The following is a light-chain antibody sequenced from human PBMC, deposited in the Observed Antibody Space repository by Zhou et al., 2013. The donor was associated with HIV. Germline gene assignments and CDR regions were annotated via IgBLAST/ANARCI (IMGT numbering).Light chain of an antibody. Sequence: EIVLTQSPGTLSLSPGQRATLSCRASQSISSGRLAWYKQKPGQAPRLLIYGASRRATGIPDRFSGSGSGKDFTLTISRLEPEDFAVYYCQQYDDSRASFGRGTKLEI. V-gene: IGKV3-20*01. CDR2: GAS. CDR3: QQYDDSRAS. CDR1: QSISSGR. J-gene: IGKJ2*03.